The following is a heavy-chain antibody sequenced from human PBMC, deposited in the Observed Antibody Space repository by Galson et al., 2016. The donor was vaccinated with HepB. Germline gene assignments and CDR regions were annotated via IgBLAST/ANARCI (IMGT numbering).Heavy chain of an antibody. CDR2: SK. V-gene: IGHV3-30*04. J-gene: IGHJ4*02. D-gene: IGHD5-18*01. Sequence: SLRLSCAASGFIFNSHAMNWVRQAPGKGLEWVGDSKYYPDSVKGRFTISRDNSKNTLYLQMNSLRPEDTAVYYCARCVDTSMAPFDYWGQGTLLTVSS. CDR1: GFIFNSHA. CDR3: ARCVDTSMAPFDY.